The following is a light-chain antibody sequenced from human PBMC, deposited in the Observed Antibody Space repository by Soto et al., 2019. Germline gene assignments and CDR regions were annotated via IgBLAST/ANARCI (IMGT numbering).Light chain of an antibody. J-gene: IGKJ5*01. CDR3: QQLNSYPLIT. CDR2: AAS. V-gene: IGKV1-9*01. Sequence: DIPLTQSPSFLSASVGDRVTITCRASQGISSYLAWYQQKPGKAPKLLIYAASTLQSGVPSRFSGSGSGTEFTLTISSLQPEDFATYYYQQLNSYPLITFGQGTRLEMK. CDR1: QGISSY.